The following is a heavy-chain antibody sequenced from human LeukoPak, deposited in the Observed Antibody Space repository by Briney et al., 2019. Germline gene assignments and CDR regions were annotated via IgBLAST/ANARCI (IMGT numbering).Heavy chain of an antibody. CDR3: ARAAYSGSYHSDY. J-gene: IGHJ4*02. CDR1: GGSVNSGSYY. Sequence: SETLSLTCTVSGGSVNSGSYYWNWVRQPPGKGLEWIGYIYYSGSTNYNPSLKSRVTISVDTSKNQFSLKLSSVTAADTAVYYCARAAYSGSYHSDYWGQGTLVTVSS. D-gene: IGHD1-26*01. CDR2: IYYSGST. V-gene: IGHV4-61*01.